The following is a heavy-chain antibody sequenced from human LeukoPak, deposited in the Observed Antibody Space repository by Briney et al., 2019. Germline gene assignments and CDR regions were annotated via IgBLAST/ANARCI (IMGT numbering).Heavy chain of an antibody. Sequence: GESLKISCKASGSSFSTYWIGWVRQMPGKGLKWMGIIYPGDSDTRYSPSFQGQVTISADKSVSTAYLQWSSLKASDTAMYYCARSGTSGTRWFDPWGQGTLVTVSS. CDR3: ARSGTSGTRWFDP. CDR1: GSSFSTYW. D-gene: IGHD1/OR15-1a*01. CDR2: IYPGDSDT. J-gene: IGHJ5*02. V-gene: IGHV5-51*01.